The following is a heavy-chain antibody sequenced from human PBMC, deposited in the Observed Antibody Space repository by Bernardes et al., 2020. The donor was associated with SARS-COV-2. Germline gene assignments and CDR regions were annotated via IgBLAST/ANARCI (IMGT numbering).Heavy chain of an antibody. V-gene: IGHV3-13*01. D-gene: IGHD3-10*01. J-gene: IGHJ4*02. Sequence: GGSLRLSCAASGFTFSSYDMHWVRQATGKGLEWVSAIGTAGDIYYADSVKGRFSISRDNAKNSLFLLMDSLRADDTAMYYCARATETAYSYGPFDYWGQGILVTVSS. CDR2: IGTAGDI. CDR3: ARATETAYSYGPFDY. CDR1: GFTFSSYD.